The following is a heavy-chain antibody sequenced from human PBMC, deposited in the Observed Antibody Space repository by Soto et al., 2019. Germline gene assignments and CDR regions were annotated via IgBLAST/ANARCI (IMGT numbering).Heavy chain of an antibody. Sequence: QVQLQESGPGLVKPSATLSLTCTVSGGSISDYYWSWIRQPPGKGLEWIGYISYSGSTNYNPSLTRRLPISVDTSNPHFSLTLSSAPPADSALYYCAQGQWVLGPWGQGTLVTVSS. CDR3: AQGQWVLGP. J-gene: IGHJ5*02. V-gene: IGHV4-59*08. CDR2: ISYSGST. CDR1: GGSISDYY. D-gene: IGHD1-26*01.